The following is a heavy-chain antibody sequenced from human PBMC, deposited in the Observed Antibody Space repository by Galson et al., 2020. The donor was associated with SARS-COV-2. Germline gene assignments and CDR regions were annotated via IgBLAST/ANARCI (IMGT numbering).Heavy chain of an antibody. J-gene: IGHJ4*02. CDR1: GYTFTSYG. CDR2: ISAYNGNT. V-gene: IGHV1-18*04. D-gene: IGHD2-15*01. Sequence: ASVKVSCKDSGYTFTSYGISWVRQAPGQGLEGMGWISAYNGNTNYAQKLQGRVTMTTDTSTSTAYMELRSLRSDDTAVYYCARVSVCGGSCYNFDYWGQGTLVTVSS. CDR3: ARVSVCGGSCYNFDY.